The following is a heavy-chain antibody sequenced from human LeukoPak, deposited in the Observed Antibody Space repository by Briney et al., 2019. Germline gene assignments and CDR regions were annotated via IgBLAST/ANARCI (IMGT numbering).Heavy chain of an antibody. CDR3: AKHYMGSSYNRGLDY. J-gene: IGHJ4*02. Sequence: SETLSLTCTVSGDSISGSSYYWTWVRQPPGKGLEWVASISYSGRTYYKPSLKSRVTISVDTSKNQFSLKLSSVTAADTAIYYCAKHYMGSSYNRGLDYWGQGTLVTVSS. D-gene: IGHD3-10*01. V-gene: IGHV4-39*01. CDR1: GDSISGSSYY. CDR2: ISYSGRT.